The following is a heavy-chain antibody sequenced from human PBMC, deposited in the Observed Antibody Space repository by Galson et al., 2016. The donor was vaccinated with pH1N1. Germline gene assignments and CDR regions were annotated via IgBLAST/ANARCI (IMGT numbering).Heavy chain of an antibody. CDR3: ARSAAAVGNAFDM. J-gene: IGHJ3*02. Sequence: SVKVSCKASGYTFTGHYLHWVRQAPGQGLEWMGRILPILGIANYAQKFQGRVTITADKSTSTAYMEVISLRSDDTAVYYCARSAAAVGNAFDMWGQGTKVTVSS. CDR2: ILPILGIA. V-gene: IGHV1-69*02. D-gene: IGHD6-13*01. CDR1: GYTFTGHY.